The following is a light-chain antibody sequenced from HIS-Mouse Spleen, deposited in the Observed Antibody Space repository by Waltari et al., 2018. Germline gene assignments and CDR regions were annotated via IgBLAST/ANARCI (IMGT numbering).Light chain of an antibody. J-gene: IGLJ3*02. CDR3: CSYAGSSTWV. CDR2: EGS. Sequence: QSALTQPASVSGSPGQSMTISCTGTRSHGGSSNLVSRYQQHPGKAPKLRIYEGSKRPSGVSNRFSGSKSGNTASLTISGLQTEDEADYYCCSYAGSSTWVFGGGTKLTVL. CDR1: RSHGGSSNL. V-gene: IGLV2-23*01.